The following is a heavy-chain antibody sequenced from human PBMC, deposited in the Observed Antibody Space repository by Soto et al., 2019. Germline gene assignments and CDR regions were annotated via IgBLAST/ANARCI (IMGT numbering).Heavy chain of an antibody. D-gene: IGHD3-10*01. V-gene: IGHV4-59*01. CDR2: IHYSGST. J-gene: IGHJ4*02. CDR3: VRGPSPVAGPR. Sequence: QVQLQESGPGLVKPSETLSLTCTISGGSISTYYWSWIRQPPGKGLEWIGYIHYSGSTSYNPSLKSRVTISVDTSKNQYSLRLTSVTAADTAVYYCVRGPSPVAGPRWGQGTLVTVSS. CDR1: GGSISTYY.